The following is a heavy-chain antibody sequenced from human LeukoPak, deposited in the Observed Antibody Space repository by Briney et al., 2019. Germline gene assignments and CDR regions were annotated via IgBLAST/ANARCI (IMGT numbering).Heavy chain of an antibody. J-gene: IGHJ4*02. CDR3: AGGQYSPDY. Sequence: GGSLRLSCAASGFTFSSYGMHWVRQAPGKGLEWVAVIWYDGSNKYYTDSVKGRFTISRDNPKNTLYLQMNSLRAEDTAVYYCAGGQYSPDYWGQGTLVTVSS. D-gene: IGHD2-15*01. CDR1: GFTFSSYG. CDR2: IWYDGSNK. V-gene: IGHV3-33*01.